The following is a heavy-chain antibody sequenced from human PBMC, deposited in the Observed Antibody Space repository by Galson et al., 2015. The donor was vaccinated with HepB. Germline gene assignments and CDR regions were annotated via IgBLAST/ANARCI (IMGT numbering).Heavy chain of an antibody. V-gene: IGHV1-24*01. Sequence: SVKVSCKVAGHALSELSMHWVRQAPGKGPEWMGGFDPGHGETVYAQNLQGRVTMTEDTSTDTAYMELSGLRSADTAVYYCTTHLRKLDWLLFRPPPLPFDCWGQGTLVTVSS. J-gene: IGHJ4*02. CDR3: TTHLRKLDWLLFRPPPLPFDC. CDR1: GHALSELS. D-gene: IGHD3-9*01. CDR2: FDPGHGET.